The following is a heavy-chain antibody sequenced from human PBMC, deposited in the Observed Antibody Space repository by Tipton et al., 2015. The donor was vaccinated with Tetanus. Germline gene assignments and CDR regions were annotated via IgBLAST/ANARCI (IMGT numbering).Heavy chain of an antibody. CDR1: GDSVSRNY. CDR3: ARAEWLTLFDY. V-gene: IGHV4-59*08. J-gene: IGHJ4*02. D-gene: IGHD3-3*01. CDR2: IYSGGTT. Sequence: TLSLTCTVSGDSVSRNYWSWIRQSPRKGLEWIGYIYSGGTTKYNPSLRSRVSISADTSKNQFSLKLNYVTAADTGVYYCARAEWLTLFDYRGQGTLVTVSS.